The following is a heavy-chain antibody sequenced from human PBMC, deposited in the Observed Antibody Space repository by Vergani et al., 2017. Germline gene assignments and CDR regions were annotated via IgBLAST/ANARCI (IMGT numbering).Heavy chain of an antibody. D-gene: IGHD3-22*01. J-gene: IGHJ4*02. Sequence: EVQLVQSGAEVKKPGESLKISCKGSGYSFTSYWIGWVRQMPGKGLEWVGRIKSKTDGGTTDYAAPVKGRFTISRDDSKNTLYLQMNSLKTEDTAVYYCTTESGYIVVNYYFDYWGQGTLVTVSS. CDR1: GYSFTSYW. CDR3: TTESGYIVVNYYFDY. CDR2: IKSKTDGGTT. V-gene: IGHV3-15*01.